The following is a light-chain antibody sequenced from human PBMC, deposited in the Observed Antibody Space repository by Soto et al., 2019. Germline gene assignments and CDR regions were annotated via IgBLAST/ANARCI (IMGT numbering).Light chain of an antibody. CDR2: DTS. Sequence: EILLTQSPASLSLSPGDRATLTCRASQGVSSYLGWYQQKPGKAPRLLIYDTSSRATGVPARFSGSGSGTDFTLTISGLEPEDFAVYYCQQRSTWQYTFGLGTRLEIK. CDR1: QGVSSY. J-gene: IGKJ2*01. V-gene: IGKV3-11*01. CDR3: QQRSTWQYT.